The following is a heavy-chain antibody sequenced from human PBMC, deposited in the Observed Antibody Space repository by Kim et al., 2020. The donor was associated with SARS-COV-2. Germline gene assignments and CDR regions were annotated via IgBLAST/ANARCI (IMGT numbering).Heavy chain of an antibody. J-gene: IGHJ6*02. Sequence: SVKVSCKASGFTFTSSAMQWVRQARGQRLEWIGWIVVGSGNTNYAQKFQERVTITRDMSTSTAYMELSSLRSEDTAVYYCAADSGYSGSYGYYYYGMDVWGQGTTVTVSS. V-gene: IGHV1-58*02. CDR2: IVVGSGNT. CDR1: GFTFTSSA. D-gene: IGHD1-26*01. CDR3: AADSGYSGSYGYYYYGMDV.